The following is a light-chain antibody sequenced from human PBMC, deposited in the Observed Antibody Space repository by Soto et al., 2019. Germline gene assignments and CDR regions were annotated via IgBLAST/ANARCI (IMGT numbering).Light chain of an antibody. CDR3: CSYTSTSSYV. Sequence: QSALTQPASVSGSPGQSITISCTGTRSDVGGYSYVSWYQQHPGEVPKLIIYDVSSRPSGVSSRFSGSKSGNTASLTISGXXXXXEXXYYCCSYTSTSSYVFGTGTKLTVL. CDR1: RSDVGGYSY. J-gene: IGLJ1*01. CDR2: DVS. V-gene: IGLV2-14*03.